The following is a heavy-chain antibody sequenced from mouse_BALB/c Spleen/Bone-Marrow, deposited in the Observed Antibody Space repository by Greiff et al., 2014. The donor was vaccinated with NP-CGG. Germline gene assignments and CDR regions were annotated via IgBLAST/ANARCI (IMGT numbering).Heavy chain of an antibody. D-gene: IGHD1-1*01. CDR3: ARGSYYYGCSSSSFAY. CDR2: IPPGSGTT. Sequence: DLVKPGASVKLSCKASGYTFTSYWINWIKQRPGQGLEWIGRIPPGSGTTYYNEMFKGKATLTVDTSSTTAYIQLSMQSCGVTAVYICARGSYYYGCSSSSFAYWGQGTLVTVSA. V-gene: IGHV1S41*01. J-gene: IGHJ3*01. CDR1: GYTFTSYW.